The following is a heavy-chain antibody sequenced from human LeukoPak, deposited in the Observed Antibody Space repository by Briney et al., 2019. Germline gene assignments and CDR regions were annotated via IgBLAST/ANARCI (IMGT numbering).Heavy chain of an antibody. CDR1: GFTFSDYY. CDR3: AREGLVDFRLSRHWYFDH. J-gene: IGHJ2*01. Sequence: PGGSLRLSCAVSGFTFSDYYVSWIRQAPGKGLEWVSYISSRSSCTNYADSVKGRFTISRDNAKNSLYLQMNSLRAEDTAVYYCAREGLVDFRLSRHWYFDHWGRGTLVTVSS. D-gene: IGHD3-3*01. CDR2: ISSRSSCT. V-gene: IGHV3-11*05.